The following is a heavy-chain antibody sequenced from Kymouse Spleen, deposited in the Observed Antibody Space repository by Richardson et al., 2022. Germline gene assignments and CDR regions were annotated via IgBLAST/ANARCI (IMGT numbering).Heavy chain of an antibody. CDR1: GFTFSSYS. CDR3: ARDSSGYYSLDYYYGMDV. Sequence: EVQLVESGGGLVKPGGSLRLSCAASGFTFSSYSMNWVRQAPGKGLEWVSSISSSSSYIYYADSVKGRFTISRDNAKNSLYLQMNSLRAEDTAVYYCARDSSGYYSLDYYYGMDVWGQGTTVTVSS. J-gene: IGHJ6*02. V-gene: IGHV3-21*03. CDR2: ISSSSSYI. D-gene: IGHD3-22*01.